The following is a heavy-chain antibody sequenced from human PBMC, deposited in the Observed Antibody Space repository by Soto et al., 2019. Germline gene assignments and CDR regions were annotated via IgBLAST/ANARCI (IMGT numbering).Heavy chain of an antibody. Sequence: QVQLVESGGGVVQPGRSLRLSCAASGFTFSSYGMHWVRQAPGKGLEWVAVISYDGSNKYYADSVKGRFTISRDNSKNTLYLQMNSLRAEDTAVYYCAKGGLNLYYYGSGLDYWGQGTLVTVSS. D-gene: IGHD3-10*01. V-gene: IGHV3-30*18. CDR1: GFTFSSYG. CDR2: ISYDGSNK. J-gene: IGHJ4*02. CDR3: AKGGLNLYYYGSGLDY.